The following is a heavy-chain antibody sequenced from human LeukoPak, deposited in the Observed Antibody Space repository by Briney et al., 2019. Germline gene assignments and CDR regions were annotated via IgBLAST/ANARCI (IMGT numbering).Heavy chain of an antibody. V-gene: IGHV1-46*01. D-gene: IGHD2-15*01. Sequence: GASVKVSCKASGYTFTSYYMHWVRQAPGQGLEWMGIINPSGGSTSYAQKFQGRVTMTRDTSTSTVYMELSSLRSEDTAVYYCAAPQSRISSYYYVMDVWGQGTTVTVSS. CDR1: GYTFTSYY. CDR3: AAPQSRISSYYYVMDV. CDR2: INPSGGST. J-gene: IGHJ6*02.